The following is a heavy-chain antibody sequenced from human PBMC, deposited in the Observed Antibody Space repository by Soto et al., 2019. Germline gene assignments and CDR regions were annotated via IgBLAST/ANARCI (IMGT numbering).Heavy chain of an antibody. CDR2: FHYSENT. CDR1: GGSISSGPYS. D-gene: IGHD2-2*01. V-gene: IGHV4-39*01. Sequence: QLQLQESGPGLVKPSETLSLTCTVSGGSISSGPYSWGWIRQPPGEGLEWIGTFHYSENTYYNPSLESPGTLSVDTSRYKFSLKVTSVTVAETAVYYCARLGGYCSSTGTTCYGYYGMDVWGQGTTVTVSS. J-gene: IGHJ6*02. CDR3: ARLGGYCSSTGTTCYGYYGMDV.